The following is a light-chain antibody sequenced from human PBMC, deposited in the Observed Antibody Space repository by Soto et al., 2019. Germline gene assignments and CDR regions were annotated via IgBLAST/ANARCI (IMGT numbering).Light chain of an antibody. Sequence: EIVMTQSPAILSVSPGERATLSCRASQNIDANLAWYQHKPGQAPRLLVYGATTRVTGIPARCSGSRSGTEFTLTISSLQSEDFAIYYCQQYKNWPPYTFGQGTKLEIK. J-gene: IGKJ2*01. CDR3: QQYKNWPPYT. V-gene: IGKV3-15*01. CDR2: GAT. CDR1: QNIDAN.